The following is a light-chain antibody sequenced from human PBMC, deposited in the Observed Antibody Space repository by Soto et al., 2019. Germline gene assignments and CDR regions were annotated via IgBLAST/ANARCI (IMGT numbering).Light chain of an antibody. CDR2: DAS. J-gene: IGKJ5*01. V-gene: IGKV3-11*01. CDR1: QSVSNY. CDR3: QQRTNWQIT. Sequence: EVVLTQSPATLSLSPGERATLSCRASQSVSNYLAWYQQKPGQAPRLLIYDASNRATGIPARFSGSGSGTDFTLTFSSLEPEDFAVYYCQQRTNWQITFGQGTRLEIK.